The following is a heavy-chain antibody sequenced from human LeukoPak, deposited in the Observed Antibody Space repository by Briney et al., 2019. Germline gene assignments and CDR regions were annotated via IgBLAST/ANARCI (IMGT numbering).Heavy chain of an antibody. CDR2: IYSGGST. D-gene: IGHD2-15*01. J-gene: IGHJ3*02. V-gene: IGHV3-66*01. CDR1: GFTVSSNY. CDR3: AREQSGGSFDI. Sequence: GGSPRLSCAASGFTVSSNYMSWVRQAPGKGLEWVSVIYSGGSTYYADSVKGRFTISRDNSKNTLYLQMGSLRAEDMAVYYCAREQSGGSFDIWGQGTMVTVSS.